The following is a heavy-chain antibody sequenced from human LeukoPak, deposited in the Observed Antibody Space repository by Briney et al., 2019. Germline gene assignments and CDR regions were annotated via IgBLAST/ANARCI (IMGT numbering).Heavy chain of an antibody. Sequence: PGGSLRLSCAASGFTFRSYAMNWVCQGPGKGLEWVSGISVSGGSTYYADSVKGRFTISRDNSKNTVYLQMNSLRAEDTALYYCAKVTSSSYFDYWGQGTLVTVSS. CDR3: AKVTSSSYFDY. J-gene: IGHJ4*02. D-gene: IGHD6-13*01. V-gene: IGHV3-23*01. CDR1: GFTFRSYA. CDR2: ISVSGGST.